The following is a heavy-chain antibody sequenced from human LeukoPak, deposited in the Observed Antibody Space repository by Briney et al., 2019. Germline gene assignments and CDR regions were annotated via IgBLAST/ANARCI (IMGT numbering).Heavy chain of an antibody. CDR2: FDPEDGET. V-gene: IGHV1-24*01. D-gene: IGHD2-2*01. CDR1: GYTLTKLS. CDR3: ATLTGVPAGSGFDP. Sequence: ASVKGSCKVSGYTLTKLSMHWVRQAPGKGLEWLGGFDPEDGETIYAQKFQGRVTMTEDTSTDTAYMELSSLRAEDTAVYYCATLTGVPAGSGFDPWGQGTLVTISS. J-gene: IGHJ5*02.